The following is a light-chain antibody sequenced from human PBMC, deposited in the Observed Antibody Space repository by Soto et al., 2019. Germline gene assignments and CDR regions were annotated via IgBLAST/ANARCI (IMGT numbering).Light chain of an antibody. CDR3: QQFSSYPLT. V-gene: IGKV3-20*01. Sequence: EFVLTQCPVTLSLSPGERATLSCRASQTVRNNYLAWYQQKPGQAPRLLIYVSSSTATGIPDRFSGGGSGTDFTLTISSLEPEDFAVYYCQQFSSYPLTFGGGTKVDIK. J-gene: IGKJ4*01. CDR2: VSS. CDR1: QTVRNNY.